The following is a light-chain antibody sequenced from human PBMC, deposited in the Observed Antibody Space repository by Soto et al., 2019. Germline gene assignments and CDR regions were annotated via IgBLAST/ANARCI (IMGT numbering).Light chain of an antibody. CDR3: QQRNSWPT. V-gene: IGKV3-11*01. J-gene: IGKJ4*01. CDR1: QSIGLA. Sequence: EIVLTQSPATLSLSPGERATLSCRASQSIGLAIAWYQHKPGQAPRLLIFDASQRATGIPARFRGSGSGTDFTLYISRLEPEDFAVYYCQQRNSWPTFGGGTKVDIX. CDR2: DAS.